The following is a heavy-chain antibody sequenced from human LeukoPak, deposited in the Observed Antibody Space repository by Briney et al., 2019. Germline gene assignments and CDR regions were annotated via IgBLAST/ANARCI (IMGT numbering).Heavy chain of an antibody. CDR2: IYYSGST. V-gene: IGHV4-59*01. D-gene: IGHD1-14*01. CDR1: GGSISSDY. J-gene: IGHJ3*02. Sequence: SETLSLTCTVPGGSISSDYWSWIRQPPGKGLEWIGYIYYSGSTNYNPSLKNRVTKSLDTSKNQFSLKLSSVTAADTAVYYCARVITDQFDAFDIWGQGTMVTVSS. CDR3: ARVITDQFDAFDI.